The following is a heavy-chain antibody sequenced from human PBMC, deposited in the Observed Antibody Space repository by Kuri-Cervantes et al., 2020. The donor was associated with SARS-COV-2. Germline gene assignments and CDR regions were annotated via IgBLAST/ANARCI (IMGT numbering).Heavy chain of an antibody. CDR2: ISYDGSSK. V-gene: IGHV3-30*18. CDR3: AKDPHGIVVVVAAIDQ. D-gene: IGHD2-15*01. J-gene: IGHJ4*02. Sequence: LSLTCAASGFTFSSYWMSWVRQAPGKGLEWVALISYDGSSKYYADSVKGRFTISRDNSKNTLYLQMSSLRVEDTAVYYCAKDPHGIVVVVAAIDQWGQGTLVTVSS. CDR1: GFTFSSYW.